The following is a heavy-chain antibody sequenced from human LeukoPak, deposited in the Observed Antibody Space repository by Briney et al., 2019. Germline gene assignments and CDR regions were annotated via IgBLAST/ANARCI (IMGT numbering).Heavy chain of an antibody. J-gene: IGHJ3*02. D-gene: IGHD1-26*01. Sequence: GGSLRLSCAASGFTFSSYAMSWVRQAPGKGLEWVSAISGSGGSTYYADSVKGRFTISRDNSKNTLYLQMNSLRAEDTAVYYCAKVFNLAPWELLGASFDIWGQGTMVTVSS. CDR3: AKVFNLAPWELLGASFDI. CDR1: GFTFSSYA. V-gene: IGHV3-23*01. CDR2: ISGSGGST.